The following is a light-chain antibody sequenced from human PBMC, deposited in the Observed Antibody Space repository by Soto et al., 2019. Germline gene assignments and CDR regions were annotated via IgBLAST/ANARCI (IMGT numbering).Light chain of an antibody. CDR3: QSYDSSLSGV. CDR2: GNS. CDR1: SSNIGAGYD. J-gene: IGLJ3*02. V-gene: IGLV1-40*01. Sequence: QSVLTQPPSVSGAPGQRVTISCTGSSSNIGAGYDVHWYRQVPGTAPKLLIYGNSNRPSGVPDRFSGSKSGTSASLAISGLQAEDEADYYCQSYDSSLSGVFGGGTKLTVL.